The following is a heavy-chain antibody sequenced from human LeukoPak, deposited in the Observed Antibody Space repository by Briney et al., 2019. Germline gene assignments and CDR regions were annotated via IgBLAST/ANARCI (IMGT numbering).Heavy chain of an antibody. CDR1: GFTFSSYS. J-gene: IGHJ4*02. Sequence: GGSLRLSCAASGFTFSSYSMNWVRQVPGKGLEWVSSISSSSSYIYYADSVKGRFTISRDNAKNSLYLQMNSLRAEDTAVYYCASYSDPIAAAGTGFDYWGQGTLVTVSS. CDR3: ASYSDPIAAAGTGFDY. CDR2: ISSSSSYI. V-gene: IGHV3-21*01. D-gene: IGHD6-13*01.